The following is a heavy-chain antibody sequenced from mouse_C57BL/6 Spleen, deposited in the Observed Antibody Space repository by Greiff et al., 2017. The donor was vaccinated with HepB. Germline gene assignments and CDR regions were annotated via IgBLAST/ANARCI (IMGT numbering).Heavy chain of an antibody. Sequence: QVQLQQSGAELARPGASVKLSCKASGYTFTSYGISWVKQRTGQGLEWIGEIYPRSGNTYYNEKFKGKATLTADKSSSTAYMELRSLTSEDSAVYFCARGDTTVVDYWYFDVWGTGTTVTVSS. CDR1: GYTFTSYG. V-gene: IGHV1-81*01. J-gene: IGHJ1*03. CDR2: IYPRSGNT. CDR3: ARGDTTVVDYWYFDV. D-gene: IGHD1-1*01.